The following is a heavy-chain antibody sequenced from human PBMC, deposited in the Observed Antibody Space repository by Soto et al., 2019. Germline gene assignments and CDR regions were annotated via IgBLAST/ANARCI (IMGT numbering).Heavy chain of an antibody. D-gene: IGHD2-2*01. Sequence: EVQLVESGGGLVQPGGSLRLSCAASGFTFSSYAMHWVRQAPGKGLEYVSAISSNGGSTYYANSVKGRFTISRDNSKNTLYLQMGSLRAEDMAVYYCARGYCSSTSCYAGILDAWGQGTLVTVSS. J-gene: IGHJ5*02. V-gene: IGHV3-64*01. CDR1: GFTFSSYA. CDR3: ARGYCSSTSCYAGILDA. CDR2: ISSNGGST.